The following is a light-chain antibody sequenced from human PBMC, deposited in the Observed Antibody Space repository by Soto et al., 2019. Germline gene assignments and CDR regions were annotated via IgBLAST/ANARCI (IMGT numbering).Light chain of an antibody. CDR2: AAS. CDR3: QQSYNTPRT. Sequence: IQLTQAPSSLPAAVGDRVTITGRASQTIGNYLNWYQQRPGKAPNLLISAASTLQSGVPSRFSGSGSGTDFTLTITSLQPEDFATYYCQQSYNTPRTFGQGTKVDIK. J-gene: IGKJ1*01. V-gene: IGKV1-39*01. CDR1: QTIGNY.